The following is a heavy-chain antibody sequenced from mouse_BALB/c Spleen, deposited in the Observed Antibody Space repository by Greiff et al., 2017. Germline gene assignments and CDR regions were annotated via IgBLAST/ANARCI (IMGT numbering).Heavy chain of an antibody. V-gene: IGHV5-6-4*01. D-gene: IGHD1-2*01. CDR2: ISSGGSYT. CDR1: GFTFSSYT. Sequence: EVMLVESGGGLVKPGGSLKLSCAASGFTFSSYTMSWVRQTPEKRLEWVATISSGGSYTYYPDSVKGRFTISRDNAKNTLYLQMSSLKSEDTAMYYCTRDGTTAWYFDVWGAGTTVTVSS. J-gene: IGHJ1*01. CDR3: TRDGTTAWYFDV.